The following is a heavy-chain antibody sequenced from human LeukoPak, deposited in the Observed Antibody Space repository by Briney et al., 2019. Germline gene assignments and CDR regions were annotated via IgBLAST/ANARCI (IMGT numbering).Heavy chain of an antibody. Sequence: SETLSLTCTVSGDSISSGDYYWSWVRRPAGKGLEWIGRIYPRGSTLYNPSLKSRVTLSVDTSKNQFSLRLTSVTAADTAVYYCARVYGGYDFNYYYYYMDVWGKGTTVTISS. V-gene: IGHV4-61*02. CDR1: GDSISSGDYY. CDR2: IYPRGST. D-gene: IGHD5-12*01. J-gene: IGHJ6*03. CDR3: ARVYGGYDFNYYYYYMDV.